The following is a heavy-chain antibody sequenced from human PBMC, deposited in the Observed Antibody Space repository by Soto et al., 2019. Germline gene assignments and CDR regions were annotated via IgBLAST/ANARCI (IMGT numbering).Heavy chain of an antibody. V-gene: IGHV4-59*01. J-gene: IGHJ4*02. CDR3: ARDVPRITGWFDF. Sequence: SETLSLTCTVSGGSISSYYWSWIRQPPGKGLEWIGYIYYSGSTNYNPSLKSRVTISVDTSKNQFSLKLSSVTAADTAVYYCARDVPRITGWFDFWGLGILVTVSS. CDR1: GGSISSYY. D-gene: IGHD1-20*01. CDR2: IYYSGST.